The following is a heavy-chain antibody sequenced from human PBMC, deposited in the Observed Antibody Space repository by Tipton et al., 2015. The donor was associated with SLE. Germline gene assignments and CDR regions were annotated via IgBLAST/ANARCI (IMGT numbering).Heavy chain of an antibody. V-gene: IGHV4-61*08. CDR1: GSSLSRDY. CDR3: ARRLYSSSSDAFDI. CDR2: IYYDRSA. J-gene: IGHJ3*02. D-gene: IGHD6-6*01. Sequence: TLSLTCTVSGSSLSRDYHEIWCRQSPGQGLEGIAYIYYDRSAQYNPSLKSRVSMSVDTSKNQFSLKLTSVTAADTAVYYSARRLYSSSSDAFDIWGQGTVVTVSS.